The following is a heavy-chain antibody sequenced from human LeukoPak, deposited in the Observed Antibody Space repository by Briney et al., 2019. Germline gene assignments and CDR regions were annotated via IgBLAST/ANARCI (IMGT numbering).Heavy chain of an antibody. CDR2: ISDSGSSR. D-gene: IGHD3-10*01. CDR1: GFTFSNYW. V-gene: IGHV3-74*01. J-gene: IGHJ4*02. CDR3: ARDSTSGIDY. Sequence: GGSLRLSCAASGFTFSNYWMHWVRHVSGKGLMWVSRISDSGSSRWYADSVKGRFTISRDNAKNTLYLQMNSLGAEDTAVYYCARDSTSGIDYWGQGTLVTVSS.